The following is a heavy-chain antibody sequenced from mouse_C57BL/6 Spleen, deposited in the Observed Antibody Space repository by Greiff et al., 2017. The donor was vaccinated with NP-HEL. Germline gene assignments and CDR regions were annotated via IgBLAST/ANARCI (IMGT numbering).Heavy chain of an antibody. D-gene: IGHD2-5*01. J-gene: IGHJ4*01. V-gene: IGHV1-64*01. CDR2: IHPNSGST. Sequence: VPLQQPGAELVKPGASVKLSCKASGYTFTSYWMHWVTQRPGQGLEWIGMIHPNSGSTNYNEKFKSKATLTVDKSSSKAYMQLSSLTSEDSAVYYCARRSNPSYAMDYWGQGTSVTVSS. CDR3: ARRSNPSYAMDY. CDR1: GYTFTSYW.